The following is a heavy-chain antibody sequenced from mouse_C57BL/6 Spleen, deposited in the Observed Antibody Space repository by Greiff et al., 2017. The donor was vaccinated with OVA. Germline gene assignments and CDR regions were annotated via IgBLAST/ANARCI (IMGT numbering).Heavy chain of an antibody. CDR3: AKTDYGESYYAMDY. J-gene: IGHJ4*01. CDR2: IWRGGST. CDR1: GFSLTSYG. D-gene: IGHD2-4*01. Sequence: QVQLQQSGPGLVQPSQSLSITCTVSGFSLTSYGVHWVRQSPGTGLEWLGVIWRGGSTDYNAAFMSRLSITKDNSKSQVFFKMNSLQADDTAIYYCAKTDYGESYYAMDYWGQGTSVTVSS. V-gene: IGHV2-5*01.